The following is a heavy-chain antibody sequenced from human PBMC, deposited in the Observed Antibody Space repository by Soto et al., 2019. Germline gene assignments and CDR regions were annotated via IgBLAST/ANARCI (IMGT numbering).Heavy chain of an antibody. CDR3: AREDSIIIPAVSDF. V-gene: IGHV3-21*01. Sequence: GGSLRLSCTVSGFYFNNYGINWVRQPPGKGLEWVSSVSKSDYTYYSDSVKGRFTISRXXXXXXVXLXMXXXXAEXTGVYYCAREDSIIIPAVSDFWGQGTLVTVSS. CDR2: VSKSDYT. J-gene: IGHJ4*02. CDR1: GFYFNNYG. D-gene: IGHD2-2*01.